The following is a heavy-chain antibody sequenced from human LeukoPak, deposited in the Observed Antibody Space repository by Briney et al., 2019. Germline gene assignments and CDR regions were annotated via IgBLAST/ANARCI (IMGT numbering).Heavy chain of an antibody. CDR3: ARDKTRWVFGY. Sequence: SETLSLTCTVSGGSISGYFWKWIRQSPGKGLESIGYIYHDGSTSYNPSLKSRVTMSVDTSNYQFSLKLSSVTAADTAVYYCARDKTRWVFGYWGQGTLVTVSS. CDR1: GGSISGYF. CDR2: IYHDGST. J-gene: IGHJ4*02. V-gene: IGHV4-59*01. D-gene: IGHD3-3*01.